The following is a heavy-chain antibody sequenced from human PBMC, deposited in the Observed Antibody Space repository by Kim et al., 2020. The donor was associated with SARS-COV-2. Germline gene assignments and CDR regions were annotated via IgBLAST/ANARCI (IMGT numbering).Heavy chain of an antibody. J-gene: IGHJ3*02. CDR2: IWYDGSNK. V-gene: IGHV3-33*01. CDR3: ARDFRFGEDDAFDI. Sequence: GGSLRLSCAASGFTFSSYGMHGVRQAPGKGLEWVAVIWYDGSNKYYADSVKGRFTISRDNSKNTLYLQMNSLRAEDTAVYYCARDFRFGEDDAFDIWGQGTMVTVSS. CDR1: GFTFSSYG. D-gene: IGHD3-10*01.